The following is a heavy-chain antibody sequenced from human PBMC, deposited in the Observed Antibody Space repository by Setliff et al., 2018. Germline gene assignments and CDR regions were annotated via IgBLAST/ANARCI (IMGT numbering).Heavy chain of an antibody. D-gene: IGHD2-2*01. CDR1: GYTFSTYG. CDR2: IITNTGKT. Sequence: GASVKVSCKASGYTFSTYGLHWVRQAPGQGPEWMGMIITNTGKTSYAQKFQGRVTMTADTSTGTGYMELRSLRSDGTAVYFCARFGGSCSSSSCYASDLWGQGTMVTVSS. CDR3: ARFGGSCSSSSCYASDL. J-gene: IGHJ3*01. V-gene: IGHV1-18*01.